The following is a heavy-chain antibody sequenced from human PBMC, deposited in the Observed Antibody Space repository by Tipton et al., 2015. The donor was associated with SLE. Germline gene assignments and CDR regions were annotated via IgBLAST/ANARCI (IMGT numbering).Heavy chain of an antibody. D-gene: IGHD2-2*01. CDR2: ICCGGST. J-gene: IGHJ4*02. CDR3: VVCSPSSCSYFDY. V-gene: IGHV4-4*07. Sequence: TLSLTCTVSGGFITNYYWGWVRQPAGKGLEWIGRICCGGSTKYNPSLDSRVSLSVDASKDQFSLKLSSVTAADTAVYYCVVCSPSSCSYFDYWGQGRLVTVSS. CDR1: GGFITNYY.